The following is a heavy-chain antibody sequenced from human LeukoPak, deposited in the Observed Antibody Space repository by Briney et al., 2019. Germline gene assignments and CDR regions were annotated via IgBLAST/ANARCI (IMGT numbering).Heavy chain of an antibody. J-gene: IGHJ6*02. D-gene: IGHD2-2*01. CDR2: INPSGGST. CDR1: GYTFTSYY. CDR3: ARDLVSDCSSTSCPPTRYYGMDV. V-gene: IGHV1-46*01. Sequence: SVKVSCKASGYTFTSYYMHWVRQAPGQGLEWMGIINPSGGSTSYAQKFQGRVTMTRDTSTSTVYMELSSLRSEDTAVYYCARDLVSDCSSTSCPPTRYYGMDVWGQGTTVTVSS.